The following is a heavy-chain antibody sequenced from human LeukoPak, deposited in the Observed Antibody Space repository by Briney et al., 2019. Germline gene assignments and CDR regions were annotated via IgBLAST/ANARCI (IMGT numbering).Heavy chain of an antibody. CDR1: GFTFSSYA. Sequence: GGSLRLSCAASGFTFSSYAMHWVRPAPGKGLEGVAVISYDGSNKYYADSVKGRFTISRDNSKNPLYLQMNSLRAEDTAVYYCARGGQWLLLHLDYWGQGTLVTVSS. CDR3: ARGGQWLLLHLDY. CDR2: ISYDGSNK. V-gene: IGHV3-30*04. J-gene: IGHJ4*02. D-gene: IGHD3-22*01.